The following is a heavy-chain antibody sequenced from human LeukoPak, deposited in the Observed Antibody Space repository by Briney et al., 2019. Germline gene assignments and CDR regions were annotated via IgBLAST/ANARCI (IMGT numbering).Heavy chain of an antibody. CDR2: ISYDGSNK. CDR1: RFTFNSYA. D-gene: IGHD5-12*01. J-gene: IGHJ6*03. CDR3: ARGGYSGYDYSPLYYYYMDV. Sequence: GGSLRLSCAASRFTFNSYAMHWVRQAPGKGLEWVAVISYDGSNKYYADSVKGRFTISRDNSKNTLYLQMNSLRAEDTAVYLCARGGYSGYDYSPLYYYYMDVWGKGTTVTVSS. V-gene: IGHV3-30*04.